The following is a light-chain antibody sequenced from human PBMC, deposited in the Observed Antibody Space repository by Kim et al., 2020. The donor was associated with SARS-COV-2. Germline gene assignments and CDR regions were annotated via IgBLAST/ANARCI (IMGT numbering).Light chain of an antibody. CDR3: QQYNNWPPMYT. CDR1: QSVSSN. Sequence: STGERAPLSCRASQSVSSNLAWYQQKPGQAPRLLIYGASTRATGIPARFSGSGSGTEFTLTISSLQSEDFAVYYCQQYNNWPPMYTFGQGTKLEI. V-gene: IGKV3-15*01. CDR2: GAS. J-gene: IGKJ2*01.